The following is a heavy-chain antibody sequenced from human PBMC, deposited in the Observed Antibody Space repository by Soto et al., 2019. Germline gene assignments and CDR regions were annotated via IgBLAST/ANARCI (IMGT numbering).Heavy chain of an antibody. D-gene: IGHD2-15*01. Sequence: SETLSLTCTVSDGSFSAYYWSWIRQPPGEGLEWIGYIYYSGSTNYNPSLKSRVTISVDTSKNQFSLKLSSVTAADTAVYYCARRWGSAADYWGQGTQVTVSS. CDR3: ARRWGSAADY. CDR2: IYYSGST. CDR1: DGSFSAYY. J-gene: IGHJ4*02. V-gene: IGHV4-59*08.